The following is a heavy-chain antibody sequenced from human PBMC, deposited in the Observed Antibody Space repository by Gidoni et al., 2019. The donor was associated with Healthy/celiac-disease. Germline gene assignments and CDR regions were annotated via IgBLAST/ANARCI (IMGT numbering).Heavy chain of an antibody. CDR2: ISGSGGST. D-gene: IGHD2-21*02. V-gene: IGHV3-23*01. CDR3: AKKHIVVVTAIIAVFNDFDY. J-gene: IGHJ4*02. Sequence: EVQLLESGGGLVQPGGSLRLSCAASGFTFSSYAMSWVRQAPGKGLEWVSAISGSGGSTYYADSVKGRFTISRDNSKNTLYLQMNSLRAEDTAVYYCAKKHIVVVTAIIAVFNDFDYWGQGTLVTVSS. CDR1: GFTFSSYA.